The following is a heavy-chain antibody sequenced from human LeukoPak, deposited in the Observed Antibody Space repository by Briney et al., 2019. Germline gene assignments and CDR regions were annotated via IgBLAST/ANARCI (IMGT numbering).Heavy chain of an antibody. CDR3: ASGSGDKGPHWFDP. CDR1: GGSISSGGYY. D-gene: IGHD2-21*02. V-gene: IGHV4-61*08. CDR2: IYYSGNT. Sequence: PSQTLSLTCTVSGGSISSGGYYWSWIRQPPGKGLEWIGYIYYSGNTNYNPSLKSRVTISVDTSKKQFSLKLSSVTAADTAVYFCASGSGDKGPHWFDPWGQGTLVTVSS. J-gene: IGHJ5*02.